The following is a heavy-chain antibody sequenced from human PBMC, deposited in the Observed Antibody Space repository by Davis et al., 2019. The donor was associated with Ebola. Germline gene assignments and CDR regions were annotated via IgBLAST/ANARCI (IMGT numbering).Heavy chain of an antibody. V-gene: IGHV4-34*01. CDR2: INHSGST. J-gene: IGHJ4*02. CDR1: GGTISSYY. CDR3: ARSPCSSYRGPCDY. Sequence: PSETLSLTCTASGGTISSYYWRWIRQPPGKGLEWIGEINHSGSTNYNPSLKSRVTILVDTSKNQFSLKLSSVTAADTAVYYCARSPCSSYRGPCDYWGQGTLVTVSS. D-gene: IGHD6-6*01.